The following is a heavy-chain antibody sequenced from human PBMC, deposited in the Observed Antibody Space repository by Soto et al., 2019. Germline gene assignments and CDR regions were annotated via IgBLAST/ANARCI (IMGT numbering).Heavy chain of an antibody. Sequence: EVQLVESGGGLVKPGGSLRLSCAASGFTFSSYSMNWVRQAPGKGLEWVSSISSSSSYIYYADSVKGRFTISRDNAKNSLCLQMNSLRAEDTAVYYCARGGSSSGGVNWGQGTLVTVSS. J-gene: IGHJ4*02. D-gene: IGHD6-13*01. CDR2: ISSSSSYI. V-gene: IGHV3-21*01. CDR3: ARGGSSSGGVN. CDR1: GFTFSSYS.